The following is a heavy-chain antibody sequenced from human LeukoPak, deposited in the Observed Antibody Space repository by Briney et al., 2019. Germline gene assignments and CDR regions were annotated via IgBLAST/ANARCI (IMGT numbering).Heavy chain of an antibody. CDR2: ISTDGGIT. CDR1: GFTFSSYW. D-gene: IGHD3-10*02. V-gene: IGHV3-74*01. J-gene: IGHJ4*01. Sequence: GGSLRLSCAASGFTFSSYWIHCVRQAPGKGLVWVSRISTDGGITSHADSVRGRFTISRDNARNTLYMQMNSLRVEDTAVYYCARIHVQLDHYWGQGTLVTASS. CDR3: ARIHVQLDHY.